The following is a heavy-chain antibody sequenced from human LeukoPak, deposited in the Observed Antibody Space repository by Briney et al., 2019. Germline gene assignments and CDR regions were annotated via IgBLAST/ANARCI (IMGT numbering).Heavy chain of an antibody. CDR3: ARGSRYRSSWLIHDAFDI. J-gene: IGHJ3*02. CDR2: INHSGST. V-gene: IGHV4-34*01. Sequence: SETLSLTCAVYGGSFSGYYWSWIRQPPGKGLEWIGEINHSGSTNYNPSLKSRVTISVDTSKNQFSLKLSSVTAADTAVYYCARGSRYRSSWLIHDAFDIWGQGTRVTGSS. D-gene: IGHD6-13*01. CDR1: GGSFSGYY.